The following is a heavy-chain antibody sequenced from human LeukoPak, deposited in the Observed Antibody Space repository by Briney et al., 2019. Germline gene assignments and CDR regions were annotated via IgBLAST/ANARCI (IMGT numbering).Heavy chain of an antibody. CDR2: IYYSGST. CDR3: ATRPNYYYYMDV. J-gene: IGHJ6*03. V-gene: IGHV4-59*08. Sequence: PSETLSLTCTVSGGSISSYYWSWIRQPPGKGLEWIGYIYYSGSTNYNPSLKSRVTISVDTSKNQFSLKLSSVTAADTAVYYCATRPNYYYYMDVWGKGTTVTVSS. CDR1: GGSISSYY.